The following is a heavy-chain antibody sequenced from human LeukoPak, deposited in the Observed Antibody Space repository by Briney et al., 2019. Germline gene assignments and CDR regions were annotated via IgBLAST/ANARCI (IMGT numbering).Heavy chain of an antibody. CDR3: TKLKGWYGEGFFDY. CDR1: GFTVSSNY. V-gene: IGHV3-53*01. Sequence: GGSLRLSCAASGFTVSSNYMSWVRQPAGEGLEWVSVLYSGGATFYADSVKGRFTISRDTSKNTLYLQMNDLRADDTAVYYCTKLKGWYGEGFFDYWGQGTLVTVSS. CDR2: LYSGGAT. D-gene: IGHD6-19*01. J-gene: IGHJ4*02.